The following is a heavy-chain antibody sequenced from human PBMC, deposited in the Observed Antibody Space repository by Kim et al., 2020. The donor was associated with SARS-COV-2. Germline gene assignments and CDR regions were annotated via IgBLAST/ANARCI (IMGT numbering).Heavy chain of an antibody. D-gene: IGHD1-26*01. CDR1: GFTFSSYA. CDR2: ISYDGSNK. V-gene: IGHV3-30*04. Sequence: GGSLRLSCAASGFTFSSYAMHWVRQAPGKGLEWVAVISYDGSNKYYADSVKGRFTISRDNSKNTLYLQMTSLRAEDTAVYYCARDRVSKWELLRGDAFD. J-gene: IGHJ3*02. CDR3: ARDRVSKWELLRGDAFD.